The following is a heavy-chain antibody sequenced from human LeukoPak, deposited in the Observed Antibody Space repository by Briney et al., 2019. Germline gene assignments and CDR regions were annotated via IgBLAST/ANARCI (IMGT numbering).Heavy chain of an antibody. CDR2: IGSSNSHI. Sequence: PGGSLRLSCAVSGVTFSSYSMNWVRQAPGKGLEWVSYIGSSNSHIYYADSVKGRFTISRDNGKNSLYPQMNSLRDEDKAVYYCARERDWRFDYWGQGALVTV. D-gene: IGHD3/OR15-3a*01. V-gene: IGHV3-48*02. J-gene: IGHJ4*02. CDR3: ARERDWRFDY. CDR1: GVTFSSYS.